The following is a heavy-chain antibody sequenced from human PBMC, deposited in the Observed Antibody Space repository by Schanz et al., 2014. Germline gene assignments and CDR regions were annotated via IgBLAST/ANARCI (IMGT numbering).Heavy chain of an antibody. CDR3: ARGTMPGTFDI. CDR2: IIPILGIA. D-gene: IGHD2-2*01. V-gene: IGHV1-69*02. J-gene: IGHJ3*02. CDR1: GGTFSSYT. Sequence: QVQLVQSEAEVKKPGSSVKVSCKASGGTFSSYTISWVRQAPGQGLEWMGRIIPILGIANYAQNFQGRVTITADKSTSTAYMELSSLRYEDTALYYCARGTMPGTFDIWGQGTMXTVSS.